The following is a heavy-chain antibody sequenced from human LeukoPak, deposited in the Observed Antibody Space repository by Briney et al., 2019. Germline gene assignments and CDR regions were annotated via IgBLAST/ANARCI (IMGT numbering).Heavy chain of an antibody. D-gene: IGHD2-2*01. J-gene: IGHJ3*02. Sequence: ASVKVSCKASGYTFTGYYMHWVRQAPGQGLEWMGWINPNSGGTNYAQKFQGRVTMTRDTSISTAYMELSRLRSDDTAVYYCAGDSSTSRWRRSAFDIWGQGTMVTVSS. CDR2: INPNSGGT. CDR3: AGDSSTSRWRRSAFDI. CDR1: GYTFTGYY. V-gene: IGHV1-2*02.